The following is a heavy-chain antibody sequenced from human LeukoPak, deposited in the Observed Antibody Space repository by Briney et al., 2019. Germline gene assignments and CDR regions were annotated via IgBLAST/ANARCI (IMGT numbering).Heavy chain of an antibody. Sequence: GGSLRLSCAASGVTFSSYGMHWVRQAPGKGLEWVAVISNDGSNKHYADSVKGRFTISRDNSKNTLYLQMNSLRAEDTAVHYCAKDLTGVNYCLDQWGQGTLVTVSS. CDR2: ISNDGSNK. D-gene: IGHD1-7*01. J-gene: IGHJ4*02. CDR1: GVTFSSYG. CDR3: AKDLTGVNYCLDQ. V-gene: IGHV3-30*18.